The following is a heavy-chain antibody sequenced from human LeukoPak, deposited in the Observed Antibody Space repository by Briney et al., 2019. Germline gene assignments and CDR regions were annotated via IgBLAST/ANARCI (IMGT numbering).Heavy chain of an antibody. CDR2: ISSSSSYI. V-gene: IGHV3-21*01. D-gene: IGHD6-19*01. CDR3: ARNIAVAGYYYYMDV. Sequence: TGGSLRLSCAASEFSVGSNYMTWVRQAPGKGLEWVSSISSSSSYIYYADSVKGRFTISRDNAKNSLYLQMNSLRAEDTAVYFCARNIAVAGYYYYMDVWGKGTTVTVSS. CDR1: EFSVGSNY. J-gene: IGHJ6*03.